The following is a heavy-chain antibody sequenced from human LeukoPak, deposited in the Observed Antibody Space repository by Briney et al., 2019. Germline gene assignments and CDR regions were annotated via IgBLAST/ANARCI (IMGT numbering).Heavy chain of an antibody. CDR3: ARRTNGIAVADDWFDP. Sequence: ASVKVSCKASGYTFTSYGISWVRQAPGQGLEWMGWISAYNGNTNYAQKLQGRVTMTTDTSTSTAYMELRSLRSDDTAVYYCARRTNGIAVADDWFDPWGQGTLVTLSS. J-gene: IGHJ5*02. CDR1: GYTFTSYG. CDR2: ISAYNGNT. V-gene: IGHV1-18*01. D-gene: IGHD6-19*01.